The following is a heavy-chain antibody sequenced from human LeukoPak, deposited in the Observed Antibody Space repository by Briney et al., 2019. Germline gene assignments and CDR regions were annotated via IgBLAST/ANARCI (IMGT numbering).Heavy chain of an antibody. CDR1: GGSFSAYY. D-gene: IGHD3-10*01. J-gene: IGHJ4*02. Sequence: PSETLSLTCVVYGGSFSAYYWSWICQPPGKGLEWIGEINNSGSTNYNPSLKSRVTISVDTSKNQFSLKLSSVTAADTAVYYCARHVGFGELLIDWGQGTLVTVSS. CDR3: ARHVGFGELLID. V-gene: IGHV4-34*01. CDR2: INNSGST.